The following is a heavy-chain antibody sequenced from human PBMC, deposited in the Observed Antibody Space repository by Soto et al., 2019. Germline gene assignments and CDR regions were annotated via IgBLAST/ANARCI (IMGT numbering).Heavy chain of an antibody. Sequence: ASVKVSCKASGYIFTSYYMHWVRQAPGQGLEWMGTINPSDGSTSYAQKFQGRVTMTRDTSTTTVYMELSSLRSEDTAVYYCARDFREMATISFGSWGQGTLVTVSS. CDR1: GYIFTSYY. CDR2: INPSDGST. J-gene: IGHJ4*02. CDR3: ARDFREMATISFGS. D-gene: IGHD5-12*01. V-gene: IGHV1-46*03.